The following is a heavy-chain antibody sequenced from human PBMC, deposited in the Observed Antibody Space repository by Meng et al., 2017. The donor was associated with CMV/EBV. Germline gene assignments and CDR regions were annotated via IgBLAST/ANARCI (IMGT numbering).Heavy chain of an antibody. V-gene: IGHV3-23*03. Sequence: GGSLRPSCAASGSTFSSYAMSWVRQAPGKGLEWVSVIYSGGSSTYYADSVKGRFTISRDNSKNTLYLQMNSLRAEDTTVYYCAETAGRARMPWVPGWYFDYWGQGTLVTVSS. J-gene: IGHJ4*02. D-gene: IGHD3-10*01. CDR2: IYSGGSST. CDR1: GSTFSSYA. CDR3: AETAGRARMPWVPGWYFDY.